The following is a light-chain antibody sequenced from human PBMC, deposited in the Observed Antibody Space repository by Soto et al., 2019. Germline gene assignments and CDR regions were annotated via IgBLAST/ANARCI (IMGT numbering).Light chain of an antibody. V-gene: IGKV3-15*01. CDR1: QSVSSN. CDR2: GAS. CDR3: QQYNNWPPRVT. Sequence: EIVMTQSPATLSVSPGESATLSCRASQSVSSNLAWYQQKPGQAPRLLIYGASTRATGIPARFSGSGYGTEFTLTISSLQSEDFAVYYCQQYNNWPPRVTFGPGTKVDIK. J-gene: IGKJ3*01.